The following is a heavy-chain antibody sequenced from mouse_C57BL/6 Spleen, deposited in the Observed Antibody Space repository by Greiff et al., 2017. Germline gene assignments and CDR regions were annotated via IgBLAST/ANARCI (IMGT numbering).Heavy chain of an antibody. V-gene: IGHV1-61*01. CDR3: AREGDYYGSSLYYFDY. Sequence: QVQLKQPGAELVRPGSSVKLSCKASGYTFTSYWMDWVKQRPGQGLEWIGNIYPSDSETHYNQKFKDKATLTVDKSSSTAYMQLSSLTSEDSAVYYCAREGDYYGSSLYYFDYWGQGTTLTVSS. J-gene: IGHJ2*01. CDR1: GYTFTSYW. CDR2: IYPSDSET. D-gene: IGHD1-1*01.